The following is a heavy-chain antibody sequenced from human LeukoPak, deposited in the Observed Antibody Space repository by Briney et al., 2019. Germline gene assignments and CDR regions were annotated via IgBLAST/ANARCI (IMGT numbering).Heavy chain of an antibody. CDR3: ARDSAQYYYDSSGYLDY. V-gene: IGHV3-33*01. CDR1: GFTFSSYG. D-gene: IGHD3-22*01. Sequence: PGGSLRLSCAASGFTFSSYGMHWVRQAPGKGLEWVAVIWYDGSNKYYADSVKGRFTISRDNSKNTLYLQMSSLRAEDTAVYYCARDSAQYYYDSSGYLDYWGQGTLVTVSS. CDR2: IWYDGSNK. J-gene: IGHJ4*02.